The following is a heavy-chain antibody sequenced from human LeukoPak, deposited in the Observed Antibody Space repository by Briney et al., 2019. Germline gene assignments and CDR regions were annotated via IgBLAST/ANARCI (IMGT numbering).Heavy chain of an antibody. D-gene: IGHD6-13*01. CDR1: GFTVSSNY. CDR3: ASLRYSSSWTFDY. J-gene: IGHJ4*02. V-gene: IGHV3-53*01. CDR2: IYSGGST. Sequence: GGSLRLSCAASGFTVSSNYMSWVRQAPGKGLEWVSVIYSGGSTYYADSVKGRFTISRDNAKSSLYLQMNSLRAEDTAVYYCASLRYSSSWTFDYWGQGTLVTVSS.